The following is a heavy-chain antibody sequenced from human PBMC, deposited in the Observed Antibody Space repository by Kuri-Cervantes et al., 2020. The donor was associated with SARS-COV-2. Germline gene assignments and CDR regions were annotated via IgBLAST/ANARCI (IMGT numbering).Heavy chain of an antibody. J-gene: IGHJ6*03. CDR3: ARSGRYCSSTSCYFRYYYYYMDV. CDR1: GYSFTSYW. CDR2: IYPGDSDT. Sequence: KVSCKGSGYSFTSYWIGWVRQMPGKGLEWMGIIYPGDSDTRYSPSFQGQVTISADKSISTAYLQWSSLKASDTAMYYCARSGRYCSSTSCYFRYYYYYMDVWGKGTTVTVSS. D-gene: IGHD2-2*01. V-gene: IGHV5-51*01.